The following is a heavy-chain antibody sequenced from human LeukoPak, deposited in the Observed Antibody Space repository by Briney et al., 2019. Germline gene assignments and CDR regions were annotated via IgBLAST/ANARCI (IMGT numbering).Heavy chain of an antibody. V-gene: IGHV3-7*01. CDR1: GFTFSSYW. J-gene: IGHJ4*02. CDR2: IKQDGSEK. CDR3: TSVGSWHCNDY. D-gene: IGHD6-13*01. Sequence: PGGSLRLSCAASGFTFSSYWMSWVRRAPGKGLEWVANIKQDGSEKYYVDSVKGRFTISRDNAKNSLYLQMNSLRAEDTAVYYCTSVGSWHCNDYWGQGTLVTVSS.